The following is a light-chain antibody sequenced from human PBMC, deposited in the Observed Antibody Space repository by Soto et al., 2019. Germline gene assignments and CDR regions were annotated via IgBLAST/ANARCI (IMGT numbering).Light chain of an antibody. CDR1: SSDVGGYNY. V-gene: IGLV2-8*01. J-gene: IGLJ1*01. CDR3: SFYAGSNNYV. CDR2: EVS. Sequence: QSVLTQPPSASGSPGQSVTISCTGTSSDVGGYNYVSWYQQHPGKAPKFMIYEVSKRPSGVPDRFSGSKSGNTASLTVSGLQAEDEADYYCSFYAGSNNYVFGTGTKLTVL.